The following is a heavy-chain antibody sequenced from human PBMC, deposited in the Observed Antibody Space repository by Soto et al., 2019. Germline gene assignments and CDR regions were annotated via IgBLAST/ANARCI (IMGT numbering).Heavy chain of an antibody. CDR1: GFTFSSYS. V-gene: IGHV3-48*02. D-gene: IGHD2-15*01. Sequence: PGGSLRLSCAASGFTFSSYSMNWVRQAPGKGLEWVSYISSSSSTIYYADSVKGRFTISRDNAKNSLYLQMNSLRDEDTAVYYCARDQYSYFPGVVAAALQIWGQGTMVTVSS. CDR3: ARDQYSYFPGVVAAALQI. J-gene: IGHJ3*02. CDR2: ISSSSSTI.